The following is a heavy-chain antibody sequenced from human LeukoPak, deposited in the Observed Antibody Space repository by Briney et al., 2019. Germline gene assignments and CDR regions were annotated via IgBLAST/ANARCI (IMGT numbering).Heavy chain of an antibody. Sequence: GGSLRLSCAASGFTFSSYAMSWVRQAPGKGLEWVSAISGSGGSTYYADSVKGRFTISRDNSKNTLYLQMNSLRAEDTAVYYCAKAMSYYYYYYGMDVWGQGTTVTVSS. CDR3: AKAMSYYYYYYGMDV. J-gene: IGHJ6*02. V-gene: IGHV3-23*01. CDR1: GFTFSSYA. CDR2: ISGSGGST. D-gene: IGHD5/OR15-5a*01.